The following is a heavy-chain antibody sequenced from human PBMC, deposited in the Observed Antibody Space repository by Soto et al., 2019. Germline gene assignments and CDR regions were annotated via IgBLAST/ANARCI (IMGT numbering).Heavy chain of an antibody. J-gene: IGHJ3*02. Sequence: SGLWRRRSCVAGRSSFSSYAMHWVRQAPGNGLECVAVISYDGSNKYCAVSAKGRFTISRDNSKNTLYLQMNSLRAEDTAVYYCARDNLVDYDFWSGHDAFDIWGQATMVTV. CDR1: RSSFSSYA. D-gene: IGHD3-3*01. CDR3: ARDNLVDYDFWSGHDAFDI. CDR2: ISYDGSNK. V-gene: IGHV3-30-3*01.